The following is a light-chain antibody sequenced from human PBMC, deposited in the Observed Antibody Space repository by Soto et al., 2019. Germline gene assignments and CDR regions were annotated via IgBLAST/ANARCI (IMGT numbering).Light chain of an antibody. CDR3: SSYTSSRTYV. CDR1: SRDVGNYNA. J-gene: IGLJ1*01. Sequence: QSALTQPASVSGSPGQSITISCTGTSRDVGNYNAVSWYQHHPGKAPKLMIYEVSNRPSGVSNRFSGSKSGNTASLTISGLQAEDETDYYCSSYTSSRTYVFGTGTKLTVL. V-gene: IGLV2-14*01. CDR2: EVS.